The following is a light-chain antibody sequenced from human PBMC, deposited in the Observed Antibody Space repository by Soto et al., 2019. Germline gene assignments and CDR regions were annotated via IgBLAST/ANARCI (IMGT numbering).Light chain of an antibody. Sequence: QSALTQPRSVSGSPGQSVTISCIGTTSDVGGYNYVSWYQQHPDKAPKLLIYDVSKRPSGVPDRFSGSKSDNTASLTISGLQAEDEADYYCCSYAGSSTHYVFGTGTKLTVL. CDR2: DVS. CDR1: TSDVGGYNY. J-gene: IGLJ1*01. CDR3: CSYAGSSTHYV. V-gene: IGLV2-11*01.